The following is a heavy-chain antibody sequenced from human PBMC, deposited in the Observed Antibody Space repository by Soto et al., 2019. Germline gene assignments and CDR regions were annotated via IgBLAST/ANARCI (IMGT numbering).Heavy chain of an antibody. CDR2: ITATDGKT. Sequence: PGGSLRLSCLASGFTFKAYAMGWVRQAPGKGLGWVSSITATDGKTYYADSVRGRFIISRDNSRNSLFLQMNGLRPDDSALYYCVKDEGTSSTVFDYWGQGT. CDR1: GFTFKAYA. J-gene: IGHJ4*02. D-gene: IGHD4-4*01. V-gene: IGHV3-23*01. CDR3: VKDEGTSSTVFDY.